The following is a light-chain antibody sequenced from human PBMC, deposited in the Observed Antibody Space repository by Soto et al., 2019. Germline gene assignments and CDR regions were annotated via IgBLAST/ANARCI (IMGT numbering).Light chain of an antibody. CDR1: SSDVGGYNY. CDR2: EVS. J-gene: IGLJ1*01. V-gene: IGLV2-14*01. Sequence: QSVLTQPASVSGSPGQSITISCTGTSSDVGGYNYVSWCQQHPGKAPKLMIYEVSNRPSGVSNRFSGSKSGNTASLTISGLQAEDEADYHCSSYTSSSSLYVFGTGTKVTVL. CDR3: SSYTSSSSLYV.